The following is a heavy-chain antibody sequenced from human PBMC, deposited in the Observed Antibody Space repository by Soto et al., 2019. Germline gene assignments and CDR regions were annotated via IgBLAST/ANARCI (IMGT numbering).Heavy chain of an antibody. D-gene: IGHD2-8*01. Sequence: SETLSLTCAVYGGSFSGYYWSWIRQPPGKGLEWIGEINHSGSTNYNPSLKSRVTISVDTSKNQFSLKLSSVTAADTAVYYCASLVGVTKNYFDYWGQGTLVTVSS. CDR1: GGSFSGYY. J-gene: IGHJ4*02. V-gene: IGHV4-34*01. CDR3: ASLVGVTKNYFDY. CDR2: INHSGST.